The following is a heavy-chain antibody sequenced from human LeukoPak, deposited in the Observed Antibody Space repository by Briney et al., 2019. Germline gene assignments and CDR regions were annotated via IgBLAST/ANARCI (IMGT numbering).Heavy chain of an antibody. Sequence: GGSLRLSCGASGFTFSSYAMSWVRQAPGKGLEWVSVITGGGSTYYADSVKGRFTISRDNSKNTLYLQINSLRAGDTAVYYCAKGANYGDFLYFDYWGQGTLVTVSS. CDR1: GFTFSSYA. D-gene: IGHD4-17*01. J-gene: IGHJ4*02. V-gene: IGHV3-23*01. CDR3: AKGANYGDFLYFDY. CDR2: ITGGGST.